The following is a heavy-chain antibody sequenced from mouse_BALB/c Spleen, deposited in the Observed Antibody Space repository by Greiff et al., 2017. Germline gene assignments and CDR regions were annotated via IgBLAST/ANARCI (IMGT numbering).Heavy chain of an antibody. CDR2: INPYNDGT. Sequence: EVQVVESGPELVKPGASVKMSCKASGYTFTSYVMHWVKQKPGQGLEWIGYINPYNDGTKYNEKFKGKATLTSDKSSSTAYMELSSLTSEDSAVYYCARSGVTLPSYWGQGTTLTVSS. CDR1: GYTFTSYV. CDR3: ARSGVTLPSY. V-gene: IGHV1-14*01. D-gene: IGHD6-1*01. J-gene: IGHJ2*01.